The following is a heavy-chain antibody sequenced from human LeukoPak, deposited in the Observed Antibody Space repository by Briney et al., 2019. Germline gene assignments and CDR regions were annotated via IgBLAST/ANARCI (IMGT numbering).Heavy chain of an antibody. CDR2: ISAYNGNT. Sequence: ASVKVSCKASGYTFTSYGINWVRQAPGQGLEWMGWISAYNGNTNYAQKLQGRVTMTTDTSTSTAYMELRSLRSDDTAVYYCARAGTGNIVVVPAAIRGNWFDPWGQGTLVTVSS. CDR1: GYTFTSYG. D-gene: IGHD2-2*02. V-gene: IGHV1-18*01. CDR3: ARAGTGNIVVVPAAIRGNWFDP. J-gene: IGHJ5*02.